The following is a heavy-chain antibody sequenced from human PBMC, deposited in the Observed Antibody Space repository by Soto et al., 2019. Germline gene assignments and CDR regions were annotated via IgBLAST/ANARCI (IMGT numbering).Heavy chain of an antibody. CDR1: GFTFSSYA. J-gene: IGHJ6*02. CDR3: ARAMVRGVYYYYGMDV. V-gene: IGHV3-30-3*01. D-gene: IGHD3-10*01. CDR2: ISYDGSNK. Sequence: QVQLVESGGGVVQPGRSLRLSCAASGFTFSSYAMHWVRQAPGKGPEWVAVISYDGSNKYYADSVKGRFTISRDNSKNTLYLQMNSLRAEDTAVYYCARAMVRGVYYYYGMDVWGQGTTVTVSS.